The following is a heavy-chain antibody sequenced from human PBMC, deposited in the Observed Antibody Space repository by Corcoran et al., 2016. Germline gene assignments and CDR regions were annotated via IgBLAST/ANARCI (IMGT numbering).Heavy chain of an antibody. CDR1: GGTFSSYA. CDR3: AREASSGYYHTPYGMDV. Sequence: QVQLVQSGAEVKKPGSSVKVSCKASGGTFSSYAISWVRQAPGQGLEWMGGIIPIFGTANYAQKFQGRVTITADKSTSTAYMELSSLRSEATAVYYCAREASSGYYHTPYGMDVWGQGTTVTVSS. J-gene: IGHJ6*02. V-gene: IGHV1-69*06. D-gene: IGHD3-22*01. CDR2: IIPIFGTA.